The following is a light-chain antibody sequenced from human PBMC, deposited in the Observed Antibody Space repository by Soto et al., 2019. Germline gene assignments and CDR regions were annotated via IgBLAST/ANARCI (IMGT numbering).Light chain of an antibody. J-gene: IGKJ3*01. CDR1: QGIRNF. Sequence: DIQMTQSPPSLSASVGDRVTITCRASQGIRNFVAWYQQKPGKAPKLLIYAASTLQSGLPSRFSGSGSGTDFTLTINSLQPEDVETYSCQKYSSVPVFGPGTKVEIK. V-gene: IGKV1-27*01. CDR3: QKYSSVPV. CDR2: AAS.